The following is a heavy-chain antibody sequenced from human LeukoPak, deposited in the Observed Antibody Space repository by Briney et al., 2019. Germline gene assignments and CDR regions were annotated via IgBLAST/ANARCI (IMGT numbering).Heavy chain of an antibody. V-gene: IGHV3-64*01. D-gene: IGHD3-10*01. CDR1: GFTFSSYA. CDR3: ARGSRRALHIGVY. CDR2: ISSNGGST. Sequence: GSLRLSCAASGFTFSSYAMHWVRQAPGKGLEYVSAISSNGGSTYYANSVKGRFTISRDNSKNTLYLQMNSLRAEDTAVYYCARGSRRALHIGVYWGQGTLVTVSS. J-gene: IGHJ4*02.